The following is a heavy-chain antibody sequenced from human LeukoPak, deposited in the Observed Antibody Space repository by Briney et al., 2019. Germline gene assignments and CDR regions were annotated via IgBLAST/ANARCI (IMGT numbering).Heavy chain of an antibody. Sequence: SETLSLTCTVSGGSISSGSYYWSWIRQPAGKGLEWIGRIYTSGSTNYNPSLKSRVTISVDTSKNQFSLKLSSVTAADTAVYYCARGHSQIDRLYYFDYWGQGTLVTVSS. CDR3: ARGHSQIDRLYYFDY. D-gene: IGHD6-25*01. CDR2: IYTSGST. J-gene: IGHJ4*02. V-gene: IGHV4-61*02. CDR1: GGSISSGSYY.